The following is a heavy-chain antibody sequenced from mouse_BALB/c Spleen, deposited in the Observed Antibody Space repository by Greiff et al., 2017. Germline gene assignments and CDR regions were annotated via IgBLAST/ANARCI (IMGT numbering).Heavy chain of an antibody. Sequence: EVKLVESGGGLVKPGGSLKLSCAASGFTFSSYTMSWVRQTPEKRLEWVATISSGGSYTYYPDSVKGRFTISRDNAKNTLYLQMSSLKSEDTAMYYCKAAYWGQGTLVTVSA. V-gene: IGHV5-6-4*01. CDR1: GFTFSSYT. J-gene: IGHJ3*01. CDR3: KAAY. CDR2: ISSGGSYT.